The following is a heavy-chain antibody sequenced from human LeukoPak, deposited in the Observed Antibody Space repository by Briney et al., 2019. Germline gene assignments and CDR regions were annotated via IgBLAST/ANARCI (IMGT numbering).Heavy chain of an antibody. CDR2: MNPNSGNT. D-gene: IGHD4-17*01. Sequence: ASVKVSCKASGYTFTSYDINWVRQATGQGLEWMGWMNPNSGNTGYAQKFQGRVTITRNASISTAYMELSSLRSEDTAVYYCARGRVDSGDYRLDPWGQGTLVTVSS. CDR1: GYTFTSYD. V-gene: IGHV1-8*03. J-gene: IGHJ5*02. CDR3: ARGRVDSGDYRLDP.